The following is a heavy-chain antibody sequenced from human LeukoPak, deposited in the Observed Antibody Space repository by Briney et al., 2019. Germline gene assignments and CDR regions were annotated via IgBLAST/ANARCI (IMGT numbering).Heavy chain of an antibody. CDR2: ISGSGGST. D-gene: IGHD3-3*01. V-gene: IGHV3-23*01. J-gene: IGHJ4*02. CDR1: GFTFSSYG. Sequence: GGTLRLSCAASGFTFSSYGMSWVRQAPGKGLEWVSAISGSGGSTYYADSVKGRFTISRDNSKNTLYLQMNSLRAEDTAVYYCAKSKYDFWSGYSMWGGWGQGTLVTVSS. CDR3: AKSKYDFWSGYSMWGG.